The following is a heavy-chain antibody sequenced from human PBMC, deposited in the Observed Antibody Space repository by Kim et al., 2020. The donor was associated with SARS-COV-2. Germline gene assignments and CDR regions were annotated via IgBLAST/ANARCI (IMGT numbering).Heavy chain of an antibody. CDR1: GFTFSSYA. Sequence: GGSLRLSCAASGFTFSSYAMHWVRQAPGKGLEWVAVISYDGSNKYYADSVKGRFTISRDNSKNTLYLQMNSLRAEDTAVYYCARSGSSSPEGYWGQGTLVTVSS. D-gene: IGHD6-13*01. CDR3: ARSGSSSPEGY. CDR2: ISYDGSNK. V-gene: IGHV3-30*04. J-gene: IGHJ4*02.